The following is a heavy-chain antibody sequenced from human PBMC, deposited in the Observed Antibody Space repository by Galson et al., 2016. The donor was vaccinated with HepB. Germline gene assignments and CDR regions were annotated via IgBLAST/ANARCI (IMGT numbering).Heavy chain of an antibody. J-gene: IGHJ4*02. CDR1: GFTFSSYA. D-gene: IGHD3-16*01. CDR3: ARWSRGSVLGSLPY. CDR2: ISGSGDNT. Sequence: SLRLSCAASGFTFSSYAMHWVRQAPGKGLEWVSTISGSGDNTYYADSVKGRFTISSDNSKNTGYLQLNSLIAEGTAVDYGARWSRGSVLGSLPYWGQGTLITVSS. V-gene: IGHV3-23*01.